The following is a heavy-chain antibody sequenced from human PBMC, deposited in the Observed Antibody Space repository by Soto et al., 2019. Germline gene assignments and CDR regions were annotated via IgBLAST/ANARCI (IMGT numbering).Heavy chain of an antibody. CDR1: GGSFSGYY. J-gene: IGHJ6*02. D-gene: IGHD6-13*01. V-gene: IGHV4-34*01. Sequence: QVQLQQWGAGLLKPSETLSLTCAVYGGSFSGYYWSWIRQPPGKGLEWIGEINHSGSTNYNPSLKGRVTISVDTSKNQFSLKLSSVTAADTAVYYCARGIAAAGRYYYYYYGMDVWGQGTTVTVSS. CDR2: INHSGST. CDR3: ARGIAAAGRYYYYYYGMDV.